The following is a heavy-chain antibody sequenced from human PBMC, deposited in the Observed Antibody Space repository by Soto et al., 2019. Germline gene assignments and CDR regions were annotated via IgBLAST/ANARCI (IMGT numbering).Heavy chain of an antibody. V-gene: IGHV1-69*06. Sequence: SVKVSCKASGGTFSSYAISWVRQAPGQGLEWMGGIIPIFGTANYAQKFQGRVTITADKSTSTAYMELSSLRSEDTAVYYCASSRELRFLEWLSQYYFDYWGQGTLVTVSS. J-gene: IGHJ4*02. CDR2: IIPIFGTA. CDR3: ASSRELRFLEWLSQYYFDY. CDR1: GGTFSSYA. D-gene: IGHD3-3*01.